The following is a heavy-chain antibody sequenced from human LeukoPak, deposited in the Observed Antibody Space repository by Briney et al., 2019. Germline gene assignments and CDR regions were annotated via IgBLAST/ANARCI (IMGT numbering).Heavy chain of an antibody. CDR2: IYYSGGT. D-gene: IGHD3-9*01. CDR1: GGSISSSSYY. CDR3: ARTRYYDILTGYYPIDY. Sequence: PSETLSLTCTVSGGSISSSSYYWGWIRQPPGKGLEWIGSIYYSGGTYYNPSLKSRVTISVDTSKNQFSLKLSSVTAADTAVYYCARTRYYDILTGYYPIDYWGQGNLVTVSS. V-gene: IGHV4-39*01. J-gene: IGHJ4*02.